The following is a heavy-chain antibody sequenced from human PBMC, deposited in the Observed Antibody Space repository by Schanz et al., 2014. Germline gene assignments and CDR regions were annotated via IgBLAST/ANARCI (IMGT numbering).Heavy chain of an antibody. V-gene: IGHV3-74*01. D-gene: IGHD3-10*01. J-gene: IGHJ3*02. CDR3: AKDFFIGVARGVIISHDAIDI. CDR1: GFTFSTYW. Sequence: EVQLVESGGGLVQPGGSLRLSCAASGFTFSTYWMHWVRQAPGKGLVWVSHINSDGTTTTYADSVKGRFTISRDNSNNTVFLQMNSLRAEDTAVYYCAKDFFIGVARGVIISHDAIDIWGQGTKVTVSS. CDR2: INSDGTTT.